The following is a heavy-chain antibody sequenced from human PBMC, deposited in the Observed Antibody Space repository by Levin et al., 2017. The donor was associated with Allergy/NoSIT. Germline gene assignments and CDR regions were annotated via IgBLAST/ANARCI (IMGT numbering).Heavy chain of an antibody. J-gene: IGHJ4*02. V-gene: IGHV1-8*02. CDR2: MTPSNGNT. CDR1: GYTFTSHE. D-gene: IGHD3-22*01. Sequence: GESLKISCKASGYTFTSHEINWVRQATGQGLEWMGWMTPSNGNTGFAQKFQGRITMTSDTSINTAYMELSSLRSEDTAVYYCARDDSSGYRGAAIDYWGQGTPVTVSS. CDR3: ARDDSSGYRGAAIDY.